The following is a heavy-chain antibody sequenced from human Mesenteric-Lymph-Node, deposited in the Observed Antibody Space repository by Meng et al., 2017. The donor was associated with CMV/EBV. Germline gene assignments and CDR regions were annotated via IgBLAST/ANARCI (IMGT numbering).Heavy chain of an antibody. CDR3: ASSSPYTNSPPHY. D-gene: IGHD6-6*01. V-gene: IGHV3-7*01. CDR2: IKQDGSEK. J-gene: IGHJ4*02. Sequence: GESLKISCAASGFTFSSYWMSWVRQAPGKGLEWVANIKQDGSEKYYVDSVKGRFTISRDNAKNSLYLQMNSLRAEDTAVYYCASSSPYTNSPPHYWGQGTLVTVSS. CDR1: GFTFSSYW.